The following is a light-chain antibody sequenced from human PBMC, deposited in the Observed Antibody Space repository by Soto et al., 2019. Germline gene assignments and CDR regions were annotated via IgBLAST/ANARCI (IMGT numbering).Light chain of an antibody. CDR3: TSYTITHIPVI. CDR2: EVS. Sequence: QSALTQPASVSGSPGQSFTISCSGTSNDIGGYNYVSWLQQHPGEAPKLIIYEVSNRPSGVSIRFSGSKSGNTASLTITGLQPEDEASYYCTSYTITHIPVIFGGGTQLTVL. CDR1: SNDIGGYNY. J-gene: IGLJ2*01. V-gene: IGLV2-14*01.